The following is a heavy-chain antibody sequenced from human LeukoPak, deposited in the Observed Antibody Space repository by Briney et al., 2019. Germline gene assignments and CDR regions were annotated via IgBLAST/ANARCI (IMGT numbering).Heavy chain of an antibody. J-gene: IGHJ5*02. Sequence: ASVKVSCKASGYTFTSYDINWVRQANGQGLEWMGWMKPNSGDTGYAQKFQGRVTMTRNTSISTAYMELSSLRSEDTAVYYCARMNWLTTANPNWFDPWGQGTLVTVSS. CDR1: GYTFTSYD. V-gene: IGHV1-8*01. CDR2: MKPNSGDT. CDR3: ARMNWLTTANPNWFDP. D-gene: IGHD4-11*01.